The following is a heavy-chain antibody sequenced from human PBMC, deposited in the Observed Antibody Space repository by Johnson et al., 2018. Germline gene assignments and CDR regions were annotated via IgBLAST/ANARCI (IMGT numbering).Heavy chain of an antibody. J-gene: IGHJ6*02. CDR3: AKADSSGYYYGMDV. CDR2: ISFDGNIK. Sequence: MHWVRQAPGKGLEWVAVISFDGNIKYYADSVKGRFTISRDNSNNTLTLYLQMNSLRAEDTAVYYCAKADSSGYYYGMDVWGQGTTVTVSS. V-gene: IGHV3-30*18. D-gene: IGHD3-22*01.